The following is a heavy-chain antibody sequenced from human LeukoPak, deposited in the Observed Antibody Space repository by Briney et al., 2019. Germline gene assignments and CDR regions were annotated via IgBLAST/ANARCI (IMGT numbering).Heavy chain of an antibody. V-gene: IGHV1-69*05. CDR2: IIPIFGTA. D-gene: IGHD1-7*01. J-gene: IGHJ4*02. CDR1: GGTFSSYA. CDR3: ARDSIEYNWNYEGGYYFDY. Sequence: ASVKVSCKASGGTFSSYAISWVRQAPGQGLEWMEGIIPIFGTANYAQKFQGRVTITTDESTSTAYMELSSLRSEDTAVYYCARDSIEYNWNYEGGYYFDYWGQRTLVNVSS.